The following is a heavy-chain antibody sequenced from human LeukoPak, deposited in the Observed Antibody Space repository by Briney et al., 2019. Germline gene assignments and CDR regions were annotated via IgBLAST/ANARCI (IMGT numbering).Heavy chain of an antibody. V-gene: IGHV5-51*01. D-gene: IGHD2-2*01. CDR1: GYSFTSYW. Sequence: RESLKVSCKGSGYSFTSYWIGWVRQLPGKGLEWMGIIYPGDSDTRYSPSFQGQVTISADKSISTAYLQWSSLKASDTAMYYCARHQKYQLLSPFDPWGQGTLVTVSS. CDR2: IYPGDSDT. CDR3: ARHQKYQLLSPFDP. J-gene: IGHJ5*02.